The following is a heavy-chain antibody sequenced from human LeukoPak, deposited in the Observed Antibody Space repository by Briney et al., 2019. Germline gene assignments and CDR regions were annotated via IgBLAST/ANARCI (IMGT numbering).Heavy chain of an antibody. CDR2: IIPILGIA. CDR3: ARATYPYDAGVYYYGMDV. J-gene: IGHJ6*02. V-gene: IGHV1-69*04. Sequence: SVKVSCKASGGTFSSYAISWVRQAPGQGLEWMGRIIPILGIANYAQKFQVRVTITADKSTSTAYMELSSLRSEDTAVYYCARATYPYDAGVYYYGMDVWGQGTTVTVSS. CDR1: GGTFSSYA. D-gene: IGHD2-8*01.